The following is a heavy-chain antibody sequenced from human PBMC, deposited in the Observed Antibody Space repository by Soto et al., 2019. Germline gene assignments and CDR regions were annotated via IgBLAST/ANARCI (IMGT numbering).Heavy chain of an antibody. CDR2: MNPSTGNS. V-gene: IGHV1-8*01. CDR3: ARRAETNGWNGFGADKYYFDF. J-gene: IGHJ4*02. Sequence: ASVKVSCKASGYTFTSYDIYWVRQATGQGLEWMGWMNPSTGNSGYAQKCQGRVTMTSDTSISTAHMELSSLRSEDTAVYYCARRAETNGWNGFGADKYYFDFWGQGTLVTVSS. D-gene: IGHD1-1*01. CDR1: GYTFTSYD.